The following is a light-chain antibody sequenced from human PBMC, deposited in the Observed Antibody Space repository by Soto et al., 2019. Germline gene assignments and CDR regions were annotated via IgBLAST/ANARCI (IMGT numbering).Light chain of an antibody. CDR3: PQSYSTPFT. Sequence: DIQMTQSPSSLSASVGDRVTITCRASQSISSYLNWYQQKPVKAPKLLIYAASSLQSGVPSRFSGSGSGTDFTLTISSLQPEDFATYYCPQSYSTPFTFGPGTKVDIK. CDR2: AAS. J-gene: IGKJ3*01. V-gene: IGKV1-39*01. CDR1: QSISSY.